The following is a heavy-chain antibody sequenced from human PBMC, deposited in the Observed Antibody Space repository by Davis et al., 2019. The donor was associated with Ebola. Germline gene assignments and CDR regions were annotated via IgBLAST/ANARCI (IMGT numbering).Heavy chain of an antibody. V-gene: IGHV3-30*18. CDR3: AKARKIQYFDWLAPPGQGVDY. CDR1: GFTFSSYG. J-gene: IGHJ4*02. CDR2: ISYDGSNK. Sequence: PGGSLRLSCAASGFTFSSYGMHWVRQAPGKGLEWVAVISYDGSNKYYADSVKGRFTISRDNSKNTLYLQMNSLRAEDTAVYYCAKARKIQYFDWLAPPGQGVDYWGQGTLVTVSS. D-gene: IGHD3-9*01.